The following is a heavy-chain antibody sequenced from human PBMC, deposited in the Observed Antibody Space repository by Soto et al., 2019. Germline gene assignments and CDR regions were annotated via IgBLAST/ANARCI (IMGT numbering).Heavy chain of an antibody. J-gene: IGHJ4*02. D-gene: IGHD2-2*01. CDR2: IGPNPANT. CDR1: GFPFSATG. CDR3: TSARYCSRDACPAAE. Sequence: EVQLLESEGGLVQPGGSLRLSCAASGFPFSATGMLWVRQPPGGGLEWVSAIGPNPANTNYADSVKGRFTISRDNSKSTVLLQMANLRAEDTAIYYCTSARYCSRDACPAAEWGQGTLITVSS. V-gene: IGHV3-23*01.